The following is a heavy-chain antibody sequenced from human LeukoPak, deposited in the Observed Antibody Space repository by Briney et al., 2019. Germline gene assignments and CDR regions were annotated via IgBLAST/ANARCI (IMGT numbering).Heavy chain of an antibody. CDR3: GKGLGGSFAAGNY. CDR1: GFTFNNYG. J-gene: IGHJ4*02. V-gene: IGHV3-30*18. Sequence: GRSLRLSCAASGFTFNNYGMHWVRQAPGKGLEWVAVISNDLTDKYYADSVKGRFTISRDNSKNTLYLQMNSLRTEDTAVYYCGKGLGGSFAAGNYLGQGTPVTVSS. D-gene: IGHD1-26*01. CDR2: ISNDLTDK.